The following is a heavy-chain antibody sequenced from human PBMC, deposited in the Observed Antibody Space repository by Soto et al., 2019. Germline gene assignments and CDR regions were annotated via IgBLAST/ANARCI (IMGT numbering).Heavy chain of an antibody. CDR3: AREGYCSGGSCPHDAFDI. J-gene: IGHJ3*02. D-gene: IGHD2-15*01. V-gene: IGHV1-8*01. CDR1: GYTFTSYD. CDR2: MNPNSGNT. Sequence: ASVKVSCKASGYTFTSYDINWVRQATGQGLEWMGWMNPNSGNTGYAQKFQGRVTMTRNTSISTAYMELSSLRSEDTAVYYCAREGYCSGGSCPHDAFDIWGQGTMVTVSS.